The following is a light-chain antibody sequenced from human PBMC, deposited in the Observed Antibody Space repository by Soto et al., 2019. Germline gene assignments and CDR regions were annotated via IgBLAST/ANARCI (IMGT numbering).Light chain of an antibody. CDR2: AAS. CDR3: QQFNGSPYT. Sequence: EIVLTQSPGTLSLSPGERATLSCRASQSFSNAYLAWYQQRPGQAPRLLIYAASRRATGIPDRFSGSGSGADFTLTISSLEPEDFAVYYCQQFNGSPYTFGQGTKV. V-gene: IGKV3-20*01. J-gene: IGKJ2*01. CDR1: QSFSNAY.